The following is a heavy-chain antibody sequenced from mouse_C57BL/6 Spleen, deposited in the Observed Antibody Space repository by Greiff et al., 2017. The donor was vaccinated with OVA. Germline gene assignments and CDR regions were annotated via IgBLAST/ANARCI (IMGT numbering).Heavy chain of an antibody. D-gene: IGHD1-1*01. CDR2: IRNKANGYTT. J-gene: IGHJ4*01. Sequence: DVMLVESGGGLVQPGGSLSLSCAASGFTFTDYYMSWVCQPPGKALEWLGFIRNKANGYTTEYSASVKGRFTISRDNSQSILYLQMNALGAEDSATYYCARSRIYYYRNSLHYYAKDHRGQGTSVTGSS. V-gene: IGHV7-3*01. CDR1: GFTFTDYY. CDR3: ARSRIYYYRNSLHYYAKDH.